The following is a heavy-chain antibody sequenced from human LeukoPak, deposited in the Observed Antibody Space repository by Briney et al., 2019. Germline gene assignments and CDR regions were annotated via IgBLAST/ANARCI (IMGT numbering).Heavy chain of an antibody. Sequence: PGGSLRLSCAASGFTFDDYAMHWVRQAPGKGLEWVSGISWNSGSIGYADSVKGRFTISRDNAKNSLYLQMNSLRAEDMALYYCANGYCSSTSCLFDPWGQGTLVTVSS. J-gene: IGHJ5*02. CDR2: ISWNSGSI. CDR3: ANGYCSSTSCLFDP. V-gene: IGHV3-9*03. CDR1: GFTFDDYA. D-gene: IGHD2-2*03.